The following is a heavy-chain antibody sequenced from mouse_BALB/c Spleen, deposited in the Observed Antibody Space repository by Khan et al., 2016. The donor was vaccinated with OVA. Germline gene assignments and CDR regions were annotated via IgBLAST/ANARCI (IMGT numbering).Heavy chain of an antibody. Sequence: QVRLQQSGAELVKPGASVKMSCKAFGYTFTTYPIEWMKQNHGKSLEWIGNFHPYNDDTKYNEKFKGKATLTVEKSSSTVYLELSRLTSDDSAVYYCARGYRSDEYYYARDYWGQGTSVTVSS. CDR3: ARGYRSDEYYYARDY. V-gene: IGHV1-47*01. CDR2: FHPYNDDT. D-gene: IGHD2-14*01. CDR1: GYTFTTYP. J-gene: IGHJ4*01.